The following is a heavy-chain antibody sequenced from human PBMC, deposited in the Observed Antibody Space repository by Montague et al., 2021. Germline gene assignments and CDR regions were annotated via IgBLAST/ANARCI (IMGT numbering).Heavy chain of an antibody. J-gene: IGHJ4*02. CDR1: GYSFTNYW. CDR3: ARLSGSGTNHFDY. CDR2: VYPGDTDT. D-gene: IGHD2-15*01. V-gene: IGHV5-51*01. Sequence: QSGAEVKKPGESLKISCKGSGYSFTNYWIGWVRQMPGKGLEWMGIVYPGDTDTRYSLSFQGQITISADKSISTAYLQWSTLTATDTAMYYCARLSGSGTNHFDYWGQGTLVTVSS.